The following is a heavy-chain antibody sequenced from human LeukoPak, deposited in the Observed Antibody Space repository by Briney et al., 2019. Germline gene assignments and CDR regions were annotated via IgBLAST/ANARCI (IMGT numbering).Heavy chain of an antibody. Sequence: GGSLRLSCAVSGLSFSGSAMHWVRQASGKGLEWVGRIRSKSNSYATTYAESVKGRFTISRDDSKNTAYLQMNSLEIEDTAVYYCTRQGNVSPDDFWSGYYHYWGQGTLVTVSS. CDR3: TRQGNVSPDDFWSGYYHY. D-gene: IGHD3-3*01. CDR1: GLSFSGSA. V-gene: IGHV3-73*01. CDR2: IRSKSNSYAT. J-gene: IGHJ4*02.